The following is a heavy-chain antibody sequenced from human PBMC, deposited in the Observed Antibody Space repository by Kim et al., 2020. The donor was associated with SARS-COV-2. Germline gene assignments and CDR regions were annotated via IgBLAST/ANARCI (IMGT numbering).Heavy chain of an antibody. CDR1: GYTFTGYY. Sequence: ASVKVSCKASGYTFTGYYMHWVRQAPGQGLEWMGWINPNSGGTNYAQKFQGRVTMTRDTSISTAYMELSRLRSDDTAVYYCARAYYSSSWYSLKYFQHWGQGTLVTVSS. CDR3: ARAYYSSSWYSLKYFQH. J-gene: IGHJ1*01. D-gene: IGHD6-13*01. CDR2: INPNSGGT. V-gene: IGHV1-2*02.